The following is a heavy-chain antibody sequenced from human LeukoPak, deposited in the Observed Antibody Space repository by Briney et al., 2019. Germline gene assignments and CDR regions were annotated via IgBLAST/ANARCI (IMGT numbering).Heavy chain of an antibody. CDR2: ISYDGSNK. J-gene: IGHJ6*02. CDR1: GFTFSSYG. CDR3: AKQTHSSGHQRAPYYYYGMDV. D-gene: IGHD6-19*01. Sequence: GGSLRLSCAASGFTFSSYGMHWVRQAPGKGLEWVAVISYDGSNKFHADSVKGRFTVSRYNSKYTLYLQMNSLRAEDTAVYYCAKQTHSSGHQRAPYYYYGMDVWGQGTTVTVSS. V-gene: IGHV3-30*18.